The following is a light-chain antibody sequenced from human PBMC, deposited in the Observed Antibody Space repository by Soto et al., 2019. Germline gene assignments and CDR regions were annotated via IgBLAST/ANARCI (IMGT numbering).Light chain of an antibody. CDR1: QSVSSN. J-gene: IGKJ1*01. V-gene: IGKV3-15*01. CDR3: QQYNTSPRT. Sequence: EILVGQSPATLSVAAGGRATLCCRASQSVSSNLAWYQQKPGQAPRLLIYGASARATGLPARFSGSGSGTAVTLTISSLHSEDFAVYSCQQYNTSPRTFGQGTKVDI. CDR2: GAS.